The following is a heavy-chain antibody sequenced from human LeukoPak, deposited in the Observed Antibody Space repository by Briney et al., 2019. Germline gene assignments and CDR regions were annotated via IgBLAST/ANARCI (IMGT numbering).Heavy chain of an antibody. CDR2: ISSSSSYI. J-gene: IGHJ5*02. V-gene: IGHV3-21*01. D-gene: IGHD6-6*01. CDR1: GFTFSSYS. CDR3: ARDYSSSSWYIFGP. Sequence: GGSLRLSCAASGFTFSSYSMNWVRQAPGKGLEWVSSISSSSSYIYYADAVKGRFTVSRDNAKNSLYLQMNSLRAEDTAVYYCARDYSSSSWYIFGPWGQGTLVTVSS.